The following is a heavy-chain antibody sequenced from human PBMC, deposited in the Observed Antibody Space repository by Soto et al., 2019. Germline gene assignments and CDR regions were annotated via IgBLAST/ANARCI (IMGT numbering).Heavy chain of an antibody. Sequence: GGSLRLSCAASGFTFSSYSMNWVRQAPGKGLEWVSSISSSSYIYYADSVKGRFTISRDNAKNSLYLQMNSLRAEDTAVYYCARARGSSWYYDWFDPWGQGTLVTVSS. CDR2: ISSSSYI. V-gene: IGHV3-21*01. CDR1: GFTFSSYS. D-gene: IGHD6-13*01. CDR3: ARARGSSWYYDWFDP. J-gene: IGHJ5*02.